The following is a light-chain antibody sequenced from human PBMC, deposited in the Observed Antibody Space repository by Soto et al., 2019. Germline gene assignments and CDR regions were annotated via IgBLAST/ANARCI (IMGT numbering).Light chain of an antibody. Sequence: EIVMTQSPATLSVSPGERATLSCRASQSVSSNLAWYQKKPGQAPRLLIYDASNRATGIPARFSGSGSGTDFTLTISSLEPEDFAVYYCQQRSNWPITFGQGTRLEI. CDR3: QQRSNWPIT. J-gene: IGKJ5*01. CDR1: QSVSSN. V-gene: IGKV3-11*01. CDR2: DAS.